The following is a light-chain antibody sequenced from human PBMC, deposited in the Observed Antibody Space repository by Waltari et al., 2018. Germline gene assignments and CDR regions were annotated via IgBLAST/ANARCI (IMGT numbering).Light chain of an antibody. Sequence: QSALTQPPSASGSPGQSVTISCTGTSSDVVGYNYVVWYQQHPGKAPKLMIYEVSKRPSGVPDRFSGSKSGNTASLTVSGLQAEDEADYYCSSYAGSNNFVFGTGTKVTVL. J-gene: IGLJ1*01. V-gene: IGLV2-8*01. CDR3: SSYAGSNNFV. CDR2: EVS. CDR1: SSDVVGYNY.